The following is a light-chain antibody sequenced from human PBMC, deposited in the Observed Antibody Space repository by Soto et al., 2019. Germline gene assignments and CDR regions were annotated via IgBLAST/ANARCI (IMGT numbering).Light chain of an antibody. V-gene: IGLV2-23*01. CDR1: SSDVGSYDL. J-gene: IGLJ1*01. CDR2: EGS. CDR3: CSYAGSSPYV. Sequence: QSALTQPASVSGSPGQSITISCTGTSSDVGSYDLVSWYQQHPGKAPKLMIYEGSKRPSGVSHRFSGSKSGNTASLTISGLQAEDEADYYCCSYAGSSPYVFGTGTKVTVL.